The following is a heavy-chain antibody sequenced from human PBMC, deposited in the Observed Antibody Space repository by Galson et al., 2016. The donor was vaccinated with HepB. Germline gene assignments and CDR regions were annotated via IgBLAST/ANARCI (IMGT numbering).Heavy chain of an antibody. CDR2: IAWEDDQ. Sequence: PALVKPTQTLTLTCTFSGFSLTTTGMCVSWIRQPPGKALEWLALIAWEDDQYYSTSLHTRLTISKDTSENQVVLTMTNMDPVDTATYYCARKGRGGYGYEYYFDYWGQGTLVTVSS. V-gene: IGHV2-70*01. CDR1: GFSLTTTGMC. J-gene: IGHJ4*02. D-gene: IGHD5-12*01. CDR3: ARKGRGGYGYEYYFDY.